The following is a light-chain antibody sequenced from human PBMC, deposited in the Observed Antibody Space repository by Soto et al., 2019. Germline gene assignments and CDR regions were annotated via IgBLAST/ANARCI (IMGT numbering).Light chain of an antibody. CDR2: SVS. CDR3: ISYTVSRSYV. Sequence: QSALTQPASVSGSPGQSITISCSGTSSDIGAYDHVAWYQQFTGKYPKLMIYSVSNRPSGVSNRFSGSKSGNTASLTIAGLEAEDEADYYCISYTVSRSYVFGSGIKVTVL. CDR1: SSDIGAYDH. J-gene: IGLJ1*01. V-gene: IGLV2-14*01.